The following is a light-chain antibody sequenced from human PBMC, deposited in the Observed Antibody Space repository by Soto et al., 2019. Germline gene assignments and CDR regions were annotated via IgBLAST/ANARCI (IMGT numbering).Light chain of an antibody. CDR2: LNSDGSH. V-gene: IGLV4-69*01. Sequence: QSVLTQSPSATASLGASVKLTCTLSSGHSSYAIAWHQQQPEKGPRYLMKLNSDGSHSRGDGIPDRFSGSSSGAERYLTISSLQSDDEADYYCQTWGTGIHVFGTGTKVTVL. CDR1: SGHSSYA. CDR3: QTWGTGIHV. J-gene: IGLJ1*01.